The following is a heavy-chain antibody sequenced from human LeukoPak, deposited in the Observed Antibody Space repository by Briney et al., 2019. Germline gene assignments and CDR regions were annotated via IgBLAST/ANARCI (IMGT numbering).Heavy chain of an antibody. V-gene: IGHV1-69*06. CDR2: IIPIFGTA. D-gene: IGHD3-10*01. J-gene: IGHJ5*02. Sequence: SVKVSCKASGDTFSIYAISWVRQAPGQGLEWMGGIIPIFGTANYAQKFQGRVTITADKSTSTAYMELSSLRSEDTAVYYCARVLGAGSYYWFDPWGQGTLVTVSS. CDR1: GDTFSIYA. CDR3: ARVLGAGSYYWFDP.